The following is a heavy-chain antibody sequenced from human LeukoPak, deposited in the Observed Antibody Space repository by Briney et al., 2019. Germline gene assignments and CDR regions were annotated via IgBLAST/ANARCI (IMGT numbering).Heavy chain of an antibody. J-gene: IGHJ4*02. D-gene: IGHD4-23*01. Sequence: GGSLRLSCAASGFTFSSYAMSWVRQAPGKGLEWVSAIIGSGSSTYYADSVKGRFTISRDNSKNTLFLQMNSLTAEDTAVYYCAKQRTIYGGTQGGYFDYWGQGTLVTVSS. CDR3: AKQRTIYGGTQGGYFDY. V-gene: IGHV3-23*01. CDR2: IIGSGSST. CDR1: GFTFSSYA.